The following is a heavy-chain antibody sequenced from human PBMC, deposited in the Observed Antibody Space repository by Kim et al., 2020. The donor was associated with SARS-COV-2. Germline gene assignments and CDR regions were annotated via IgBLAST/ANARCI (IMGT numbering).Heavy chain of an antibody. CDR2: IYYSGST. Sequence: SETLSLTCTVSGGSISSSSYYWGWIRQPPGKGLEWIGSIYYSGSTYYNPSLKSRVTISVDTSKNQFSLKLSSVTAADTAVYYCARLVGGTMIVVVIPKYYFDDWGLGTLGTVSS. J-gene: IGHJ4*02. CDR3: ARLVGGTMIVVVIPKYYFDD. V-gene: IGHV4-39*01. CDR1: GGSISSSSYY. D-gene: IGHD3-22*01.